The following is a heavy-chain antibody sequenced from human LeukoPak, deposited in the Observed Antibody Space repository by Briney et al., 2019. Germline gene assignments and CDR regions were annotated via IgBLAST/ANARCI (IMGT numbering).Heavy chain of an antibody. D-gene: IGHD7-27*01. J-gene: IGHJ4*02. CDR2: IKEDGSAI. CDR1: GFTFSNYW. Sequence: PGGSLRLSCAAPGFTFSNYWMSWVRQAPVKGLEWVANIKEDGSAIYYMDSVKGRFTISRDNAKNSVYLQMNSLRGEDTAVYYCARDFWGSGDYWGQGALVTVSS. V-gene: IGHV3-7*01. CDR3: ARDFWGSGDY.